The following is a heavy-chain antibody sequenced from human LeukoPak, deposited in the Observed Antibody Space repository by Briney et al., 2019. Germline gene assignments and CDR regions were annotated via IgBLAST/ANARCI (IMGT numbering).Heavy chain of an antibody. D-gene: IGHD3-16*02. CDR3: ARTYDYVWGSYRL. V-gene: IGHV4-4*02. Sequence: SETLSLTCAVSGGSISGSNWWSWVRQPPGKGLEWIGEIYHSGSTNYNPSLTSRVTISVDKSKNQFSLNLSSVTAADTAVYYCARTYDYVWGSYRLWGQGTLVTVSS. J-gene: IGHJ4*02. CDR1: GGSISGSNW. CDR2: IYHSGST.